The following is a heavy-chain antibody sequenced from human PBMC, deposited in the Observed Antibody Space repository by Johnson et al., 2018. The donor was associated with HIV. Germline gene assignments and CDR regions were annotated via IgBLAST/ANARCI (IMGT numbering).Heavy chain of an antibody. CDR1: GFTFTNYG. Sequence: VQLVESGGGLVQPGGSRRLSCAASGFTFTNYGMSWVRQAPGQGLEWVSGISGTGGSTYYADSVKGRFTISRDNYKNTLSLQRNSLRAEDTAVDYCAKDVRYSGSYISFAFDIWGQGTMVTVSS. V-gene: IGHV3-23*04. CDR2: ISGTGGST. J-gene: IGHJ3*02. CDR3: AKDVRYSGSYISFAFDI. D-gene: IGHD1-26*01.